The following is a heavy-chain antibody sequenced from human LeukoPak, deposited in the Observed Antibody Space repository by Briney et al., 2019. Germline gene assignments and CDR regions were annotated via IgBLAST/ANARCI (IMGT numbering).Heavy chain of an antibody. CDR2: IFNGGST. CDR1: GFAVSSNH. CDR3: ATSIVGLTYDEHFQH. Sequence: GGSLRLSCAASGFAVSSNHMNWVRQAPGKGQEWVSVIFNGGSTYYADSVKGRFTISRDNSKNTLYLQMNSLRAEDTAVYYCATSIVGLTYDEHFQHWGQGTLVTVSS. V-gene: IGHV3-53*01. D-gene: IGHD1-26*01. J-gene: IGHJ1*01.